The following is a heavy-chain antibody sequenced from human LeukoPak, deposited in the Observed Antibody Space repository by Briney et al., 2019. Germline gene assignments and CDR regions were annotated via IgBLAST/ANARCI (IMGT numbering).Heavy chain of an antibody. J-gene: IGHJ4*02. CDR3: ARGSICSSTSCYQLSPKYYFDY. Sequence: SETLSLTCAVYGGSFSGYYWSWIRQPPGKGLEWIGEINHSGSTNYNPSLKSRVTISVDTSKNQFSLKLSSVTAADTAVYYCARGSICSSTSCYQLSPKYYFDYWGQGTLVTVSS. CDR2: INHSGST. V-gene: IGHV4-34*01. D-gene: IGHD2-2*01. CDR1: GGSFSGYY.